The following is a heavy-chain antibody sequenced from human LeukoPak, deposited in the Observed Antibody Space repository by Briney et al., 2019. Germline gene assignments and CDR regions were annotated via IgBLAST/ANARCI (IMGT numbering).Heavy chain of an antibody. J-gene: IGHJ6*03. V-gene: IGHV3-64*01. CDR2: ISSNGGST. D-gene: IGHD3-10*01. CDR3: ARDPESVPNYYMDV. CDR1: GFTFSSYA. Sequence: GGSLRLSCAASGFTFSSYAMHWVRQAPGKGLEYVSAISSNGGSTYYANSVKGRFTISRDNSKNTLYLQMGSLRAEDMAVYHCARDPESVPNYYMDVWGKGTTVTVSS.